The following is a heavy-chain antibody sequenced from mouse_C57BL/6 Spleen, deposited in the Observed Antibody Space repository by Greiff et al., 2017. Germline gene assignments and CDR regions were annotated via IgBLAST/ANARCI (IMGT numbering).Heavy chain of an antibody. CDR3: ARTIYYGTSYAMDY. J-gene: IGHJ4*01. CDR2: IWSGGST. Sequence: VKLQESGPGLVQPSQSLSITCTVSGFSLTSYGVHWVRQSPGKGLEWLGVIWSGGSTDYNAAFISRLSISKDNSKSQVFFKMNSLQADDTAIYYCARTIYYGTSYAMDYWGQGTSVTVSS. CDR1: GFSLTSYG. D-gene: IGHD2-1*01. V-gene: IGHV2-2*01.